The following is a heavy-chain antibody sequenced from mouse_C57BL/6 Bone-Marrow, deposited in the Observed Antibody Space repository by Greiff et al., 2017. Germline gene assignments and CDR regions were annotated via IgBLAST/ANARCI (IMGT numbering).Heavy chain of an antibody. CDR1: GYAFSSSW. CDR2: IYPGDGDT. Sequence: VKLQESGPELVKPGASVKISCKASGYAFSSSWMNWVKQRPGKGLEWIGRIYPGDGDTNYNGKFKGKATLTADKSSSTAYMQLSSLTSEDSAVYFCARPPDLWGQGTLVTVSA. J-gene: IGHJ3*01. CDR3: ARPPDL. V-gene: IGHV1-82*01.